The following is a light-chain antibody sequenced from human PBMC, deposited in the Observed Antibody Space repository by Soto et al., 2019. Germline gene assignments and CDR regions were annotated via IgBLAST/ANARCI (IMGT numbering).Light chain of an antibody. Sequence: IRMTQSPSSRSSSVGDRVTITCRASQGIRNDLGWYQQKPGKAPKLLIYAASSLQSGVPSRFSGSGSGTDFTLTISSLKPEDFATYDCLQEYNYTRTFGQGTKVDIK. V-gene: IGKV1-6*01. J-gene: IGKJ1*01. CDR2: AAS. CDR3: LQEYNYTRT. CDR1: QGIRND.